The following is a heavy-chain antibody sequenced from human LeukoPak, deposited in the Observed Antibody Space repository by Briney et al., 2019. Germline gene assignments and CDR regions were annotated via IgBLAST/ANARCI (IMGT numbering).Heavy chain of an antibody. CDR1: GFTFSSYA. CDR2: ISGSGGST. CDR3: AKDRQWELLGFDY. Sequence: GGSLRLSCAASGFTFSSYAMSWVRQAPGKGLEWVSAISGSGGSTYYADSVKGRFTISRDNSKNMLYLQMNSLRAEDTAVYYCAKDRQWELLGFDYWGQGTLVTVSS. J-gene: IGHJ4*02. V-gene: IGHV3-23*01. D-gene: IGHD1-26*01.